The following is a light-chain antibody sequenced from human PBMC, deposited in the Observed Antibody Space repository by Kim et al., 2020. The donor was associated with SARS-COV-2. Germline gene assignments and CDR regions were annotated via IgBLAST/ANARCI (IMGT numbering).Light chain of an antibody. V-gene: IGKV4-1*01. J-gene: IGKJ4*01. Sequence: ATINCKSSQSVLFSTNNKNYLAWFQQKPRQPPMLLIYWASTRESGVPDRFSGSGSGTDFTLTISSLQAEDVAVYYCQQYYSTPLTFGGGTKVDIK. CDR2: WAS. CDR3: QQYYSTPLT. CDR1: QSVLFSTNNKNY.